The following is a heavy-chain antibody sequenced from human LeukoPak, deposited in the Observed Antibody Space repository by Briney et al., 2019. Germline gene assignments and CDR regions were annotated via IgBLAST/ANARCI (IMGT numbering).Heavy chain of an antibody. CDR1: GYTFTSYG. D-gene: IGHD6-6*01. Sequence: ASVKVSCKASGYTFTSYGISWVRQAPGQGLEWMGWISAYNGNTNYAQKFQGWVTMTRDTSISTAYMELSRLRSDDTAVYYCARVRLFTSDAFDIWGQGTMVTVSS. CDR2: ISAYNGNT. J-gene: IGHJ3*02. V-gene: IGHV1-18*01. CDR3: ARVRLFTSDAFDI.